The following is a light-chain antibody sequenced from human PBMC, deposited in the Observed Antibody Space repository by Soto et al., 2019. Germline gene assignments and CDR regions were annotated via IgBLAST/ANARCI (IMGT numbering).Light chain of an antibody. CDR1: QSLLHSNGFNY. CDR3: MQAVQTPWS. J-gene: IGKJ1*01. Sequence: IVVTQSPLSLPVILGEPASISCRSSQSLLHSNGFNYLDWYLQRPAQSPQLLIYMAASRASGVPDRFSGSGSGTDFTLTITRVEAEDVGIYYCMQAVQTPWSFGQGTKVDIK. CDR2: MAA. V-gene: IGKV2-28*01.